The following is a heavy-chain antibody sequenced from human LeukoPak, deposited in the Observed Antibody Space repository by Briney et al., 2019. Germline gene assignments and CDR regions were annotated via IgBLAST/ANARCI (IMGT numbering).Heavy chain of an antibody. CDR1: GGSISSGDYY. Sequence: SQTLSLTCTVSGGSISSGDYYWSWIRQPPGKGLEWIGYIFYSGSTNYNPSLKSRVTISVDTSKNQFSLKVNSVTAADTAVYYCARSYGDHKYFFDYWGHGTLVTVSS. J-gene: IGHJ4*01. V-gene: IGHV4-61*08. CDR2: IFYSGST. D-gene: IGHD4-17*01. CDR3: ARSYGDHKYFFDY.